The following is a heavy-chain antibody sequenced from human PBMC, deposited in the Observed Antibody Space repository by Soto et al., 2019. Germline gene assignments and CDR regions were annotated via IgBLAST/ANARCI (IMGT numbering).Heavy chain of an antibody. CDR1: GGSFSGYY. Sequence: QVRLQQWGTGLLKSSETLSLTCAVYGGSFSGYYWSWLRQPPGKGLEWIGEMNHSGSTNYNPSVKSPVTIAVDTANNQFSLTLTSITAADTGVYYCATEKWSHLDLGPWGQGTLVTVSS. V-gene: IGHV4-34*01. CDR2: MNHSGST. D-gene: IGHD1-26*01. CDR3: ATEKWSHLDLGP. J-gene: IGHJ5*02.